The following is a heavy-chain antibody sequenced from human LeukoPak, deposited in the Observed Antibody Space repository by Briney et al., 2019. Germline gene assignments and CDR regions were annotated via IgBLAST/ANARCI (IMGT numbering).Heavy chain of an antibody. J-gene: IGHJ3*02. V-gene: IGHV3-33*08. CDR1: GFTFSSYG. CDR3: ARDQDRAFDI. Sequence: PGGSLRLSCAASGFTFSSYGMHWVRQSPGKGLEWVAVIWYDGINRYYADSVKGRFTISRDNSKNTLYLQMNSMRAEDMAVHYCARDQDRAFDIWGQGTMVTVSS. CDR2: IWYDGINR.